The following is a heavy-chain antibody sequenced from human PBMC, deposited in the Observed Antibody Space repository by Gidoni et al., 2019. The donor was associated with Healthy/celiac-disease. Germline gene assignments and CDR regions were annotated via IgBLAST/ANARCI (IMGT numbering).Heavy chain of an antibody. CDR2: IYTSGST. D-gene: IGHD3-3*01. V-gene: IGHV4-61*02. CDR1: GGSIRSGSYS. CDR3: ARTLITIFGATVKSDAFDI. J-gene: IGHJ3*02. Sequence: QVQLQESGPGLVKPSQTLSLTCTVSGGSIRSGSYSWSWIRQPAGKGLEWIGRIYTSGSTNYNPSLKSRVTISVDTSKNQFSLKLSSVTAADTAVYYCARTLITIFGATVKSDAFDIWGQGTMVTVSS.